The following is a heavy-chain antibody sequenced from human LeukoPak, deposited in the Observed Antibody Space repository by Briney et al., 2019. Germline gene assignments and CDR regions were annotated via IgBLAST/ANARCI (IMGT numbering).Heavy chain of an antibody. J-gene: IGHJ4*02. V-gene: IGHV1-69*05. CDR3: ATRPVGVGADIDY. D-gene: IGHD1-26*01. CDR2: IIPIFGTA. CDR1: GGTFSSYA. Sequence: SVKVSCKASGGTFSSYAISWVRRAPGQGLEWMGRIIPIFGTANYAQKFQGRVTITTDESTSTAYMELSSLRSEGTAVYYCATRPVGVGADIDYWGQGTLVTVSS.